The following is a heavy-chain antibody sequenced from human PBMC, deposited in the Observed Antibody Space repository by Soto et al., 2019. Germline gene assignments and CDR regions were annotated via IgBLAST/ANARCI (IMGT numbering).Heavy chain of an antibody. CDR1: GGSISSSSYY. D-gene: IGHD2-15*01. CDR3: ARFLEVVVAAHRPGNWFDP. CDR2: IYYSGST. J-gene: IGHJ5*02. V-gene: IGHV4-39*01. Sequence: SETLSLTCTVSGGSISSSSYYWGWIRQPPGKGLEWIGSIYYSGSTYYNPSLKSRVTISVDTSKNQFSLKLSSVTAADTAVYYCARFLEVVVAAHRPGNWFDPWGQGTLVTVSS.